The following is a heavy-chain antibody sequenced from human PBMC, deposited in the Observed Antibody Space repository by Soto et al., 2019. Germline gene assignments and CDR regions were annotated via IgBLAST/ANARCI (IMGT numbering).Heavy chain of an antibody. J-gene: IGHJ6*01. CDR1: GGTFSSYA. CDR2: IIPIFGTA. V-gene: IGHV1-69*13. Sequence: SVKVSCKASGGTFSSYAISWVRQAPGQGLEWMGGIIPIFGTANYAQKFQGRVTITADESTSTAYMELSSLRSEDTAVYYCARDLPSIFGVVIIPYATDVCGQGTTLTSPQ. CDR3: ARDLPSIFGVVIIPYATDV. D-gene: IGHD3-3*01.